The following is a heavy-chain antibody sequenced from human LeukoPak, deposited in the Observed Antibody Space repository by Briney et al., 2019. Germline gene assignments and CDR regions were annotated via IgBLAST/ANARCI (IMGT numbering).Heavy chain of an antibody. Sequence: PSETLSLTCTVSGGSITSNYWSWIRQPPGKGLEWIGYIYYSGSTDYNPSLKSRVTISLDTSKIQFSLELTSMTAADTAVYYCARQAYCGGDCYSGWSFDYWGQGTLVTVSS. CDR2: IYYSGST. CDR1: GGSITSNY. J-gene: IGHJ4*02. CDR3: ARQAYCGGDCYSGWSFDY. V-gene: IGHV4-59*01. D-gene: IGHD2-21*02.